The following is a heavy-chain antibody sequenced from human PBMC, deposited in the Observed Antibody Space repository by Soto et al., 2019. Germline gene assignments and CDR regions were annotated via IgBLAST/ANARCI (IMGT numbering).Heavy chain of an antibody. CDR3: ARPRSMSSSGFDI. CDR1: GYTFSRHW. Sequence: EVQLVESGGGLVQPGGSLRLSCVASGYTFSRHWIHWVRQAPGQGLEGVSRINPEGSFTTYADSVRGRFTISRDNAKNTLYLDMNNLKTEDRAVYYCARPRSMSSSGFDIWGQGTMVTVSS. J-gene: IGHJ3*02. V-gene: IGHV3-74*03. D-gene: IGHD6-6*01. CDR2: INPEGSFT.